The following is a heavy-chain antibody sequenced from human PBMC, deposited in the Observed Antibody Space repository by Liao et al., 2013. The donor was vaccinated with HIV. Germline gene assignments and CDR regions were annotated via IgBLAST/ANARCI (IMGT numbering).Heavy chain of an antibody. CDR3: VRQGAVTILPGPTKHYYMDV. J-gene: IGHJ6*03. Sequence: QVQLQQWGAGLLRPSETLSLTCAVYGGSFSGYYWSWIRQSTGKGLEWIGEINHSGGTNLNPTLENRLAMSIDTSKNQISLKLASVTAADTAVYYCVRQGAVTILPGPTKHYYMDVWGTRDHGQRL. V-gene: IGHV4-34*01. D-gene: IGHD3-3*01. CDR1: GGSFSGYY. CDR2: INHSGGT.